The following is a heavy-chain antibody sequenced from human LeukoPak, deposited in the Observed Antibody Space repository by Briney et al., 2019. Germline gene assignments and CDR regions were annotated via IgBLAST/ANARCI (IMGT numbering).Heavy chain of an antibody. CDR1: GFTFSSYW. D-gene: IGHD4-11*01. CDR2: INTDETTT. V-gene: IGHV3-74*01. J-gene: IGHJ4*02. CDR3: ARGGYSINSLDY. Sequence: GGSLRLSCAASGFTFSSYWMHWVRQAPGKGLVWVSRINTDETTTNSADSVEGRFTISRDNAKNPLYLQMNSLRAEDTAVYYCARGGYSINSLDYWGQGTLVTVSS.